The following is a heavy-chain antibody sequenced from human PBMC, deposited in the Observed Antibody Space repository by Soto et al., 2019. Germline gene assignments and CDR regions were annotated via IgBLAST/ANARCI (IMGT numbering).Heavy chain of an antibody. CDR2: INSDGSST. V-gene: IGHV3-74*01. CDR3: ASSSWYDRNWFDP. Sequence: PGGSLRLSCAASGFTFSSYWMHWVRQAPGKGLVWVSRINSDGSSTSYADSVKGRFTISRDNAKNTLYLQMNSLRAEDTAVYYCASSSWYDRNWFDPWGQGTLVTVSS. J-gene: IGHJ5*02. CDR1: GFTFSSYW. D-gene: IGHD6-13*01.